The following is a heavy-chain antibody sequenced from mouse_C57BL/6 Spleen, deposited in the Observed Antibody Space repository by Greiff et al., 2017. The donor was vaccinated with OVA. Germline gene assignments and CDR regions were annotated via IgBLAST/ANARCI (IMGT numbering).Heavy chain of an antibody. CDR2: IYPGAGDT. V-gene: IGHV1-82*01. D-gene: IGHD3-2*02. CDR3: ARDHLRLPSHYFDY. Sequence: QVQLQQSGPELVKPGASVKISCKASGYAFSSSWMNWVKQRPGKGLEWIGRIYPGAGDTNYNGKFKGKATLTADKSSSTAYMQLSSLTSEDSAVYFCARDHLRLPSHYFDYWGQGTTLTVSS. J-gene: IGHJ2*01. CDR1: GYAFSSSW.